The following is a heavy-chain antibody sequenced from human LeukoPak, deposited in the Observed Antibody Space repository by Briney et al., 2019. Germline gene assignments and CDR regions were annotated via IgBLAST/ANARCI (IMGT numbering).Heavy chain of an antibody. D-gene: IGHD1-26*01. Sequence: PGRSLRLSCAASGFTFSNYGLHWVRQAPGKGLEWVAVIQYNGSNEYYADSVKGRFTISRDSSKNTLFLQMDSLRAEDTAVYYCARVGPTADYWGQGTLVTVSS. V-gene: IGHV3-30*03. CDR3: ARVGPTADY. CDR2: IQYNGSNE. CDR1: GFTFSNYG. J-gene: IGHJ4*02.